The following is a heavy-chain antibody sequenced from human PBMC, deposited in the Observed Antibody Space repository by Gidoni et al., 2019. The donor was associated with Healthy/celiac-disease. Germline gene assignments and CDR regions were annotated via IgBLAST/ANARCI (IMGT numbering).Heavy chain of an antibody. CDR2: ISGSGGST. Sequence: EVQLLESGGGLVQPGGSLRLSCAASGFTFSSYAMSWVPQAPGKGLEWVSAISGSGGSTYYADSVKGRFTISRDNSKNTLYLQMNSLRAEDTAVYYCAKDSGAYCGGDCYTRFDYWGQGTLVTVSS. J-gene: IGHJ4*02. V-gene: IGHV3-23*01. CDR3: AKDSGAYCGGDCYTRFDY. CDR1: GFTFSSYA. D-gene: IGHD2-21*02.